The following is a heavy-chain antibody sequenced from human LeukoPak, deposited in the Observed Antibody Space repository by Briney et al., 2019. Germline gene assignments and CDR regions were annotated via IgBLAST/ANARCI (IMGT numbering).Heavy chain of an antibody. Sequence: GGSLRLSCAASGFTVSSNYMSWVRQAPGKGLEWVSVIYSGGSTYYADSVKGRLTISRDNSKNTLYLQMNSLRAEDTAVYYCARYRLDAFDIWGQGTMVTVSS. J-gene: IGHJ3*02. CDR2: IYSGGST. CDR1: GFTVSSNY. CDR3: ARYRLDAFDI. V-gene: IGHV3-53*01. D-gene: IGHD2-2*01.